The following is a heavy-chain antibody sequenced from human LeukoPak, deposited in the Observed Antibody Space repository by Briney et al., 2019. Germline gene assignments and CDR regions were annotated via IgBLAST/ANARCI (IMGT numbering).Heavy chain of an antibody. V-gene: IGHV4-39*07. Sequence: SETLSLTCTVSGGSISSGNYYWSWIRQPPGKGLEWIGEINHSGSTNYNPSLKSRVTISVDTSKNQFSLKLSSVTAADTAVYYCARYRGSKWIQLGSPFDYWGQGTLVTVSS. CDR2: INHSGST. J-gene: IGHJ4*02. CDR3: ARYRGSKWIQLGSPFDY. CDR1: GGSISSGNYY. D-gene: IGHD5-18*01.